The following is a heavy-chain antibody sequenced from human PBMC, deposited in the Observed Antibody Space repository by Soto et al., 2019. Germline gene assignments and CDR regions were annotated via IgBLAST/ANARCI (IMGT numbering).Heavy chain of an antibody. D-gene: IGHD7-27*01. CDR3: ARPGDQRYNWFDP. V-gene: IGHV4-59*12. Sequence: PSETLSLTCTVTGGSISTYYWSWIRQPPGKGLEWIGHIYYTGNTNYNPSLKSRVTISIDTSKNRFSLQLSSVTAADTAVYYCARPGDQRYNWFDPWGQGTLVTVSS. J-gene: IGHJ5*02. CDR1: GGSISTYY. CDR2: IYYTGNT.